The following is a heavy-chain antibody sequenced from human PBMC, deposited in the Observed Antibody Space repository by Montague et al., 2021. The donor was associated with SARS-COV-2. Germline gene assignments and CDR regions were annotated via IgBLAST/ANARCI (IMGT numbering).Heavy chain of an antibody. CDR1: GGSFSGYY. V-gene: IGHV4-34*01. CDR3: ARGWFSPMIVVVIRGPFDY. J-gene: IGHJ4*02. Sequence: SETLSLTCAVYGGSFSGYYWSRIRQPPGKRLEWSGEINHSGSTNXXPSLKSRVTISVDTSKNQFSLKLSSVTAADTAVYYCARGWFSPMIVVVIRGPFDYWGQGTLVTVSS. D-gene: IGHD3-22*01. CDR2: INHSGST.